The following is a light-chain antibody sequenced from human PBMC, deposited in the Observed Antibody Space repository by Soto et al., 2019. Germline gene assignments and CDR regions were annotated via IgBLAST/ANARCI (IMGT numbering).Light chain of an antibody. J-gene: IGKJ4*01. Sequence: DIQLTQSPSFLSAVVGDRVTINCRASQGIASRLAWYQQKPGKAPRLLIFAASTLESGVPSRFSGSGSGTELSLSISSLQADDSATYYCHQVSSYPLTFGGGTKVEI. CDR3: HQVSSYPLT. CDR1: QGIASR. V-gene: IGKV1-9*01. CDR2: AAS.